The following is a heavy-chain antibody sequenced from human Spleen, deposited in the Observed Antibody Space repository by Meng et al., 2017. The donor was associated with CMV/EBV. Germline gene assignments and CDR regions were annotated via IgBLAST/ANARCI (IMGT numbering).Heavy chain of an antibody. CDR1: ALTFTNDW. CDR3: ARNHGWGKFEG. CDR2: MKIDGSKT. D-gene: IGHD7-27*01. V-gene: IGHV3-74*01. Sequence: CDASALTFTNDWMDWGRQAPGKGLEWVALMKIDGSKTFYADSVKGRFTISRDNAKNMLYLQMNSLRAEDTAVYYCARNHGWGKFEGWGQGTLVTVSS. J-gene: IGHJ4*02.